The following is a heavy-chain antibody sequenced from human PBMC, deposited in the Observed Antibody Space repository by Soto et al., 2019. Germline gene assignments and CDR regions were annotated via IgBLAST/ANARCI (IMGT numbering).Heavy chain of an antibody. CDR1: GGSFSGYY. Sequence: SETLSLTCAVYGGSFSGYYWSWIRQPPGKGLGWIGEINHSGSTNYNPSLKSRVTISVDTSKNQFSLKLSSVTAAGTAVYYCARYISAQRGYYYMDVWGKGTTVTVSS. J-gene: IGHJ6*03. V-gene: IGHV4-34*01. CDR3: ARYISAQRGYYYMDV. CDR2: INHSGST.